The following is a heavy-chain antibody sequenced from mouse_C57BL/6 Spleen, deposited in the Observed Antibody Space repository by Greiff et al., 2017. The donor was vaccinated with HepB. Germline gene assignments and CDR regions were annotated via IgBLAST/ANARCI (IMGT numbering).Heavy chain of an antibody. Sequence: VQLQQSGPELVKPGASVKISCKASGYAFSSSWMNWVKQRPGKGLEWIGRIYPGDGDTNYNGKFKGKATLTADKPSSTAYMQLSSLTSEDSAVYFCARLWGDYWGQGTTLTVSS. V-gene: IGHV1-82*01. CDR2: IYPGDGDT. CDR1: GYAFSSSW. CDR3: ARLWGDY. J-gene: IGHJ2*01. D-gene: IGHD1-1*02.